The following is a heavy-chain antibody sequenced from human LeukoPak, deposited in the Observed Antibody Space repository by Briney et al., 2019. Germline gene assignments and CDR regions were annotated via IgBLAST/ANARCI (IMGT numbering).Heavy chain of an antibody. D-gene: IGHD4-17*01. J-gene: IGHJ4*02. Sequence: SETLSLTCAVYGGSFSGYYWSWIRQPPGKGLEWIGEINHSGSTNYNPSLKSRVTISVDKSKNQFSLKLSSVTAADTAVYYCARLSIDGDSSFDYWGQGTLVTVSS. CDR2: INHSGST. V-gene: IGHV4-34*01. CDR3: ARLSIDGDSSFDY. CDR1: GGSFSGYY.